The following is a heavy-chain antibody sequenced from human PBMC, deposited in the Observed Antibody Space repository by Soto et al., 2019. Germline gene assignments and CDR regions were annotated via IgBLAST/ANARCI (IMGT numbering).Heavy chain of an antibody. CDR2: ISSSSSTI. J-gene: IGHJ6*03. CDR1: GFTFGNYW. CDR3: ARDRYPRVGYCRGGSRYAYYYYMDV. D-gene: IGHD2-15*01. V-gene: IGHV3-48*01. Sequence: GGSLRLSCAASGFTFGNYWMTWVRQAPGKGLEWVSYISSSSSTIYYADSVKGRFTISRDNAKNSLYLQMNSLRAEDTAVYYCARDRYPRVGYCRGGSRYAYYYYMDVWGKGTMVTVSS.